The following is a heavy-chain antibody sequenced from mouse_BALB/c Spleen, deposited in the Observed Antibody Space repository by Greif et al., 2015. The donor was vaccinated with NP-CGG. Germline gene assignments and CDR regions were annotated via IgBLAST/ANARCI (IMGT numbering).Heavy chain of an antibody. J-gene: IGHJ2*01. CDR3: ARGRGYYAYYFDY. V-gene: IGHV5-6-5*01. Sequence: EVQLQQSGGGLVKPGGSLKLSCAASGFTFSSYAMSWVRQTPEKRLEWVASISSGGSTYYPDSVKGRFTISRDNARNILYLQMSSLRSEDTAMYYCARGRGYYAYYFDYWGQGTTLTVSS. CDR2: ISSGGST. D-gene: IGHD2-3*01. CDR1: GFTFSSYA.